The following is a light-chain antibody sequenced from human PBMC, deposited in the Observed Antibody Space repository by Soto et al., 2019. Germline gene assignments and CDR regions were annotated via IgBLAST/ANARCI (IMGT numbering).Light chain of an antibody. CDR1: QCVSSD. Sequence: AIRVTQSASSFSASTGDRVTIACRASQCVSSDLAWYQRKPGKAPKLLIYAASTLQSGVPSRFSGSGSGTDFTLTISCLQSEDFATYYCQQYYRYPLTFGGGTKV. V-gene: IGKV1-8*01. CDR3: QQYYRYPLT. CDR2: AAS. J-gene: IGKJ4*01.